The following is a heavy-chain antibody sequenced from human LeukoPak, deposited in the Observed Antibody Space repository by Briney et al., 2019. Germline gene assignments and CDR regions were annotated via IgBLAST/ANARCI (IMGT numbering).Heavy chain of an antibody. Sequence: SETLSLTCTVSGGSFSSSHWSWIRQPPGKGLEWIGYITYSGSTHYNPSLKSRVTISVDTSKNQFSLKLTSVTAADTAMYYCARLDGDGTSGNFYSGENWFDPWGQGTLVTVSS. CDR2: ITYSGST. J-gene: IGHJ5*02. D-gene: IGHD3-10*01. V-gene: IGHV4-59*08. CDR1: GGSFSSSH. CDR3: ARLDGDGTSGNFYSGENWFDP.